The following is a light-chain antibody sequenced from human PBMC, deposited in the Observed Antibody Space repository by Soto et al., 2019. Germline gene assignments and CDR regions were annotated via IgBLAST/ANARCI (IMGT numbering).Light chain of an antibody. CDR3: QQYGSSPPA. Sequence: EIVLTQSPGTLSLSPGERATLSCRASQSVSSSYLAWYQQKPGQTPRLLIYGTSSRATGIPDRFSGCGSGTDFTLTISRLEPEDFAVYYCQQYGSSPPALGPGTKVDIK. CDR1: QSVSSSY. CDR2: GTS. J-gene: IGKJ3*01. V-gene: IGKV3-20*01.